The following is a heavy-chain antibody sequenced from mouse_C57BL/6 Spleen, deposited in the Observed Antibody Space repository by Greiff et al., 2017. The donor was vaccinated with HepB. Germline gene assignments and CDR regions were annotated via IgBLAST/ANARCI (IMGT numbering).Heavy chain of an antibody. Sequence: EVKLQESGPELVKPGASVKIPCKASGYTFTDYNMDWVKQSHGKSLEWIGDINPNNGGTIYNQKFKGKATLTVDKSSSTAYMELRSLTSEDTAVYYCARLVYYYGSSFYFDYWGQGTTLTVSS. J-gene: IGHJ2*01. CDR3: ARLVYYYGSSFYFDY. CDR1: GYTFTDYN. CDR2: INPNNGGT. V-gene: IGHV1-18*01. D-gene: IGHD1-1*01.